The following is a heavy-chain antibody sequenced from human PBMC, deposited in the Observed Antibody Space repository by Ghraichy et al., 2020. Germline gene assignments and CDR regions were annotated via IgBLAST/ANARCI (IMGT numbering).Heavy chain of an antibody. CDR2: IGTADDT. CDR1: GFTLSSYD. Sequence: ETLSLTCAASGFTLSSYDMHWVRQSTGKGLEWVSAIGTADDTYYPGSVKGRFTISRENAKNSLYLQMNSLRAGDTAVYYCARRSLASPSLDYWGQGTLVTVSS. CDR3: ARRSLASPSLDY. J-gene: IGHJ4*02. V-gene: IGHV3-13*01.